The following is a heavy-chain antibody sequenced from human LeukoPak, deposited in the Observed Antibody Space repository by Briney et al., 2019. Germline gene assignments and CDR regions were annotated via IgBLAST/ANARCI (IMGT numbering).Heavy chain of an antibody. CDR1: GGSISSGGYN. V-gene: IGHV4-30-2*01. J-gene: IGHJ2*01. CDR3: ARVSALGHFDL. CDR2: IYHSGST. Sequence: PSQTLSLTCTVSGGSISSGGYNWSWIRQPPGKGLEWIGYIYHSGSTYYNPSLKSRVTISVDRSKNQFSLKLSSVTAADTAVYYCARVSALGHFDLWGRGTVVTVSS.